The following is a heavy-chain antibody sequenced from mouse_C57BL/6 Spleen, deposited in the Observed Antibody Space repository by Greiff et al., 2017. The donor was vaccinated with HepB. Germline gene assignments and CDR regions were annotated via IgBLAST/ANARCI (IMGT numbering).Heavy chain of an antibody. CDR3: ARQLRLGVYFDY. CDR2: IDPSDSET. D-gene: IGHD3-2*02. Sequence: VQLQQSGAELVRPGSSVKLSCKASGYTFTSYWMHWVKQRPIQGLEWIGNIDPSDSETHYNQKFKDKATLTVDKSSSTAYMQLSSLTSEDSAVYYCARQLRLGVYFDYWGQGTTLTVSS. J-gene: IGHJ2*01. V-gene: IGHV1-52*01. CDR1: GYTFTSYW.